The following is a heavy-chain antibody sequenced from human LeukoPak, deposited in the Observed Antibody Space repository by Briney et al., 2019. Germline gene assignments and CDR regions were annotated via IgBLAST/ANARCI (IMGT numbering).Heavy chain of an antibody. CDR1: GGPITGYY. Sequence: SETLSLTCAVYGGPITGYYWSWIRQTPGRGLEWVGEIHYTGATSYNPSLKSRATISTDTSMNQFSLRLSSVTAADTAVYYCARGNILTGYCFDFWGQGALVTVSS. CDR3: ARGNILTGYCFDF. J-gene: IGHJ4*02. CDR2: IHYTGAT. V-gene: IGHV4-34*01. D-gene: IGHD3-9*01.